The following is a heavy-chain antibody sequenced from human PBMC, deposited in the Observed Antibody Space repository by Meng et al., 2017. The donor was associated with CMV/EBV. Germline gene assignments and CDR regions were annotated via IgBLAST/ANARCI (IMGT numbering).Heavy chain of an antibody. CDR3: ARRPSYSSPNYYYYGMDV. CDR1: GYTFTSYG. Sequence: ASVKVSCKASGYTFTSYGISWVRQATGQGIAWMGWMNPNSGNTGYAQKFQGRVTITRNTSISTAYMELSSLRSEDTAVYYCARRPSYSSPNYYYYGMDVWGQGTTVTVSS. CDR2: MNPNSGNT. D-gene: IGHD6-13*01. V-gene: IGHV1-8*03. J-gene: IGHJ6*02.